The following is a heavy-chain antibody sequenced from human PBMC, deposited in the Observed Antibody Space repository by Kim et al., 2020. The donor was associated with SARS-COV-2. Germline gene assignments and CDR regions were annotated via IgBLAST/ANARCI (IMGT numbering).Heavy chain of an antibody. CDR3: VADYGDIGGLDY. J-gene: IGHJ4*02. CDR2: IYHDGTT. CDR1: GGSISGSNW. V-gene: IGHV4-4*02. Sequence: SETLSLTCAVSGGSISGSNWWTWVRQPPGKGLEWIGVIYHDGTTSYNPSLKSRVTISADKSKNQISLKLASVTAADTAVYYCVADYGDIGGLDYWGQGNLVTVSS. D-gene: IGHD4-17*01.